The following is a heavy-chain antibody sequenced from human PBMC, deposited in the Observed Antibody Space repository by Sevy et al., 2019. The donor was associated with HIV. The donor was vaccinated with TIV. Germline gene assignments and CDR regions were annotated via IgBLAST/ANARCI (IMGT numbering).Heavy chain of an antibody. Sequence: GESLKISFKGPGYSFSDYWVGWVRQMPGKGLEWMVIIYPGDSYTTYSPAFQGQVTISADKSISTAYLQWSSLKASDTAIYYCARGARGTLPSYYYYTMDVWGQGTTVTVSS. CDR3: ARGARGTLPSYYYYTMDV. V-gene: IGHV5-51*01. CDR1: GYSFSDYW. CDR2: IYPGDSYT. J-gene: IGHJ6*02. D-gene: IGHD1-1*01.